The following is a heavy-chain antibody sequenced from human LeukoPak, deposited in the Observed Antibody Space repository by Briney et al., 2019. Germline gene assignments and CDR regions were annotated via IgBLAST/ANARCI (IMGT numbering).Heavy chain of an antibody. CDR2: INPSGGST. J-gene: IGHJ4*02. CDR3: ARDWEGYYDSSGYEFDY. Sequence: GASVKVSCKASGYTFTSYYMHWVRQAPGQGLECMGIINPSGGSTSYAQKFQGRVTMTRDTSTSTVYMELSSLRSEDTAVYYCARDWEGYYDSSGYEFDYWGQGTLVTVSS. CDR1: GYTFTSYY. D-gene: IGHD3-22*01. V-gene: IGHV1-46*01.